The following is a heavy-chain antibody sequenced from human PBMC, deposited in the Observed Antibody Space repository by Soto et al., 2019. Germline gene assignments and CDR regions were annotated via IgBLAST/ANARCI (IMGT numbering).Heavy chain of an antibody. CDR1: CGSISSGGYY. Sequence: SETLSLTCTFSCGSISSGGYYWSWIRQHPGKGLEWIGYIYYSGSTYYNPSLKSRVTISVDTSKNQFSLKLSSVTAADTAVYYCARDRIRDNWFDPWGQGTLVTVSS. CDR3: ARDRIRDNWFDP. V-gene: IGHV4-31*03. J-gene: IGHJ5*02. CDR2: IYYSGST. D-gene: IGHD5-18*01.